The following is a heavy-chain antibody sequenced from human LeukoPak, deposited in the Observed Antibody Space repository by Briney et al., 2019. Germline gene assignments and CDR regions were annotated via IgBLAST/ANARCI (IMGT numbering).Heavy chain of an antibody. CDR2: IYPGDSDT. CDR3: ARAPHYCGGDCYSFDY. Sequence: GESLKISCKGSGYSFTSYWIGWVRQMPGKGLEWMGIIYPGDSDTRYSPSFQGQVTISADKSISTAYLQWSSLKASDTAMYYCARAPHYCGGDCYSFDYWGQGTLVTVSS. D-gene: IGHD2-21*02. CDR1: GYSFTSYW. J-gene: IGHJ4*02. V-gene: IGHV5-51*01.